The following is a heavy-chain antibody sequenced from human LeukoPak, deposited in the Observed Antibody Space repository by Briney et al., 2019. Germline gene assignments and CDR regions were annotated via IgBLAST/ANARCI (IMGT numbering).Heavy chain of an antibody. V-gene: IGHV4-59*01. CDR1: GGSISSYY. CDR3: AREITMVRGGRPWFDP. Sequence: SETLSLTRTVSGGSISSYYWSWIRQPPGKGLEWMGYIYYSGSTNYNPSLKSRVTISVDTSKNQFSLKLSSVTAADTAVYYCAREITMVRGGRPWFDPWSQGTLVTVSP. J-gene: IGHJ5*02. D-gene: IGHD3-10*01. CDR2: IYYSGST.